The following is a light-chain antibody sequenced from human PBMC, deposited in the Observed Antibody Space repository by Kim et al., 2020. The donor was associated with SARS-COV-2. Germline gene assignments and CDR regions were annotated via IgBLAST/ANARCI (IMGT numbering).Light chain of an antibody. J-gene: IGLJ2*01. Sequence: QSALTQPPSASGSPGQPVAISCTGTSSDVGGYNYVSWYQKYPGKAPTLMIYEVNKRPSGVPDRFSGSKSGNTASLTVSGLQAEDEADYYCASYGGRNNWIFGGGTQLTVL. CDR3: ASYGGRNNWI. CDR2: EVN. CDR1: SSDVGGYNY. V-gene: IGLV2-8*01.